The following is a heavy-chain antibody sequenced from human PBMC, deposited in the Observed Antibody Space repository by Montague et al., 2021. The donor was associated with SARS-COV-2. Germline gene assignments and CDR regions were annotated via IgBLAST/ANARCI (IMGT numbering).Heavy chain of an antibody. J-gene: IGHJ6*02. CDR3: AGGEWLRGGMDV. CDR2: VFDSGST. Sequence: SETLSLTCTVSGGSISSYYWSWIRQPPGHGLEWIGHVFDSGSTNYNPSLKSRVTISVDTSKNQFSLKLNFMTAADTAVYYCAGGEWLRGGMDVWGQGTTVTVSS. D-gene: IGHD5-12*01. CDR1: GGSISSYY. V-gene: IGHV4-59*13.